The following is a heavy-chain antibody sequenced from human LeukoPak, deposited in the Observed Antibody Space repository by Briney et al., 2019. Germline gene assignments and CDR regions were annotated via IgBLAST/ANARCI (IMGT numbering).Heavy chain of an antibody. CDR1: GFTFSSYA. Sequence: GGSLRLSCAASGFTFSSYAMSWVRQAPGKGLEWVSAISGSGGSTYYADSVKGRFTISRDNSKNTLSLQMNSLRAEDTAVYYCAKENYYGSGSIGGFFDPWGQGTLVTVSS. J-gene: IGHJ5*02. CDR2: ISGSGGST. CDR3: AKENYYGSGSIGGFFDP. V-gene: IGHV3-23*01. D-gene: IGHD3-10*01.